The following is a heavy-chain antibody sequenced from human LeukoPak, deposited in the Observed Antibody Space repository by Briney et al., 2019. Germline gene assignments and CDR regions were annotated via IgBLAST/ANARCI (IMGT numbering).Heavy chain of an antibody. CDR3: AARGSGKDY. J-gene: IGHJ4*02. Sequence: ASVKVSCKASGYTFTSYGISWVRQAPGQGLEWMGWMNPNSGNTGYAQKFQGRVTITRNTSISTAYMELSSLRSEDTAVYYCAARGSGKDYWGQGTLVTVSS. D-gene: IGHD6-19*01. V-gene: IGHV1-8*03. CDR2: MNPNSGNT. CDR1: GYTFTSYG.